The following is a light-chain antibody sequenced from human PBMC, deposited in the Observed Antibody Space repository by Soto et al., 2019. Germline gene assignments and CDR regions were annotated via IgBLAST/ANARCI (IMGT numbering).Light chain of an antibody. CDR1: QGINRK. CDR2: GAS. J-gene: IGKJ4*01. CDR3: QQYHTWPVT. V-gene: IGKV3-15*01. Sequence: IVTTQYPAALSESPGGRVTFSSRASQGINRKLAWYQHKPGQAPRLLISGASTGATGIPARFSGSGSGTEFTLTISSLQSEDSAVYYCQQYHTWPVTFGGGTKVDIK.